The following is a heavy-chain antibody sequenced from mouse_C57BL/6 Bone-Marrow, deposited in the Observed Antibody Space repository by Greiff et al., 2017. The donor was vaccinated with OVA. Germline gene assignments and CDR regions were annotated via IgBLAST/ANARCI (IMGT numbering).Heavy chain of an antibody. CDR3: ARGIYYDYYYYAMDY. J-gene: IGHJ4*01. Sequence: EVKLMESGPGLVKPSQSLSLTCSVTGYSITSGYYWNWIRQFPGNKLEWMGYISYDGSNNYNPSLKNRISITRDTSKNQFFLKLNSVTTEDTATYYCARGIYYDYYYYAMDYWGQGTSVTVSS. D-gene: IGHD2-4*01. CDR2: ISYDGSN. V-gene: IGHV3-6*01. CDR1: GYSITSGYY.